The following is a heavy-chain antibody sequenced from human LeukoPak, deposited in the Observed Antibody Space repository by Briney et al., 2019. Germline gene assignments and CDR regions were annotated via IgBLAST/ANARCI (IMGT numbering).Heavy chain of an antibody. V-gene: IGHV4-39*07. CDR1: GGSISSRSYY. CDR3: ARSGRRGLLGTTVTSMRWFDP. D-gene: IGHD4-17*01. J-gene: IGHJ5*02. Sequence: SETLSLTCTVSGGSISSRSYYWGWIRQPPGKGLEWIGSIYHSGSTCYNPSLKSRVTISVDASKNQFSLKLSSVTAADTAVYYCARSGRRGLLGTTVTSMRWFDPWGQGTLVTVSS. CDR2: IYHSGST.